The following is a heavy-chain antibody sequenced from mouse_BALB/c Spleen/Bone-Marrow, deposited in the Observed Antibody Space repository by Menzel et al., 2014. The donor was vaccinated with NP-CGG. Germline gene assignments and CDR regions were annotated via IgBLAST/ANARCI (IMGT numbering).Heavy chain of an antibody. CDR2: IWGDGST. CDR3: ASSTMITTGFAY. CDR1: GFSLXGYG. Sequence: VKLVESGPGLVAPSQSLSITCTVSGFSLXGYGVNWVRQPPGKGREWLGMIWGDGSTDYNSALKSRLSISKDNSKSQVFLKMNSLQTDDTARYYCASSTMITTGFAYWGQGTLVTVSA. V-gene: IGHV2-6-7*01. J-gene: IGHJ3*01. D-gene: IGHD2-4*01.